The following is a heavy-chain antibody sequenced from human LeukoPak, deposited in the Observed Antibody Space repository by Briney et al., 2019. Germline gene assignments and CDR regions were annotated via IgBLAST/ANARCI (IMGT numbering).Heavy chain of an antibody. CDR2: ISGSGGST. Sequence: GGSLRLSCAASGFTFSSYGMSWVRQAPGKGLEWVSAISGSGGSTYYADSVKGRFTISRDNSKNTLYLQMNSLRAEDTAVYYCAKASPHYYGSGSYYLNPFDPWGQGTLVTVSS. CDR1: GFTFSSYG. D-gene: IGHD3-10*01. CDR3: AKASPHYYGSGSYYLNPFDP. J-gene: IGHJ5*02. V-gene: IGHV3-23*01.